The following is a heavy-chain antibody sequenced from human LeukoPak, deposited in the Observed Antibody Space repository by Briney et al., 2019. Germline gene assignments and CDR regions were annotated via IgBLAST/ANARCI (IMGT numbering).Heavy chain of an antibody. CDR2: IYYSGST. J-gene: IGHJ1*01. D-gene: IGHD3-10*01. Sequence: SETLSLTCTVSGGSISSGDYYWSWIRQPPGKGLEWIGYIYYSGSTYYNPSLRSRVTISVDTSKNQFSLKLSSVTAADTAVYYCARDRGTMRYFQHWGQGTLVTVSS. CDR3: ARDRGTMRYFQH. V-gene: IGHV4-30-4*01. CDR1: GGSISSGDYY.